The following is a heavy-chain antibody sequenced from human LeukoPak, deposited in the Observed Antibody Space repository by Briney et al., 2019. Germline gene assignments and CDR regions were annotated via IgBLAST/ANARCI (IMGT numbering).Heavy chain of an antibody. J-gene: IGHJ4*02. CDR2: ISGSGEST. V-gene: IGHV3-23*01. CDR1: GFTFSSYA. Sequence: PGGSLRLSCAASGFTFSSYAMSWVRQAPGKGLEWVSAISGSGESTYYADSAKGRFTISRDNSKYTLFLQMHSLRAEDTAVYFCAKTFSAEMATNFDYWGQGTLVTVSS. CDR3: AKTFSAEMATNFDY. D-gene: IGHD5-24*01.